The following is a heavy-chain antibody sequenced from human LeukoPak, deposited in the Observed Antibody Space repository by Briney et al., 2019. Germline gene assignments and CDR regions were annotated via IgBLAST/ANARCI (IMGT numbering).Heavy chain of an antibody. Sequence: ASVKVSCKASGYTFTSYDINWVRQATGQGLEWMGWISAYNGNTNYAQKLQGRVTMTTDTSTSTAYMELRSLRSDDTAVYYCARVPLQWLRHCDYWGQGTLVTVSS. CDR1: GYTFTSYD. CDR2: ISAYNGNT. D-gene: IGHD5-12*01. V-gene: IGHV1-18*01. CDR3: ARVPLQWLRHCDY. J-gene: IGHJ4*02.